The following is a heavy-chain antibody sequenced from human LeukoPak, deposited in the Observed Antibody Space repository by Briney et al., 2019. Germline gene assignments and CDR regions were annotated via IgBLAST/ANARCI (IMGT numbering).Heavy chain of an antibody. CDR1: GGSFSGYY. CDR3: ARDRGYSYGYVSHYYYYMDV. V-gene: IGHV4-34*01. D-gene: IGHD5-18*01. CDR2: INHSGST. J-gene: IGHJ6*03. Sequence: SETLSLTCAVYGGSFSGYYWSWIRQPPGKGLEWIGEINHSGSTNYNPSLKSRVTISVDTSKNQFSLKLSSVTAADTAVYYCARDRGYSYGYVSHYYYYMDVWGKGTTVTISS.